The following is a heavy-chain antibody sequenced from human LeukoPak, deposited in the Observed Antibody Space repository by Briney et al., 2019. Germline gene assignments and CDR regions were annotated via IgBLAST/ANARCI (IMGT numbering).Heavy chain of an antibody. D-gene: IGHD5-12*01. Sequence: SETLSLTCTVSGGSTSSYYWSWIRQPPGKGLEWIGYIYYGGSTNYSPSLKSRVTISLDTSKNQFSLKLRSVTAADTAVYYCARVEGYSGYDWALDYWGQGTLVTVSS. CDR2: IYYGGST. CDR1: GGSTSSYY. V-gene: IGHV4-59*08. J-gene: IGHJ4*02. CDR3: ARVEGYSGYDWALDY.